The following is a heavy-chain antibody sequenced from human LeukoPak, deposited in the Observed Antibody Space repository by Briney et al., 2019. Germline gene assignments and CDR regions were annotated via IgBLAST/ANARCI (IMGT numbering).Heavy chain of an antibody. D-gene: IGHD5-12*01. J-gene: IGHJ4*02. Sequence: GRSLRLSCAASGFTFDDYAMHWVRQAPGKGLEWVSGISWNSGSIGYADSVKGGFTISRDNAKNSLYLQMNSLRAEDTALYYCAKDRKDIVAIGSYFDYWGQGTLVTVSS. CDR3: AKDRKDIVAIGSYFDY. V-gene: IGHV3-9*01. CDR2: ISWNSGSI. CDR1: GFTFDDYA.